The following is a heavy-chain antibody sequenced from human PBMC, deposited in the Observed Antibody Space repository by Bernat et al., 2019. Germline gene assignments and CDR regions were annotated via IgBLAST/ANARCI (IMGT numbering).Heavy chain of an antibody. V-gene: IGHV4-61*02. Sequence: QLQLQESGSGLVKPSQTLSLTCAVSGGSISSGGYSWSWIRQPAGKGLEWIGRIYSSGSTNYNPSLKSRVTISVDTSKNQFSLNLTSVTAADTAVYYCARALGSAYDPFDYWGQGTLVTVSS. CDR3: ARALGSAYDPFDY. CDR1: GGSISSGGYS. J-gene: IGHJ4*02. D-gene: IGHD5-12*01. CDR2: IYSSGST.